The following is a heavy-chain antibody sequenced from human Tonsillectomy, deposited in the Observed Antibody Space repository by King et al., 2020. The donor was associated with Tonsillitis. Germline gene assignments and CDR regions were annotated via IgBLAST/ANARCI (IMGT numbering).Heavy chain of an antibody. J-gene: IGHJ4*02. Sequence: VQLVQSGGGVVQPGRSLRLSCAASGFTFSRYGMYWVRQAPGKGLEWVAVISYDGSKKNYADSVKGRLTVSRDNSKNTLYLQMTSLRAEDTAVYYCAKDYYYDNSGYGYWGQGTLVTVSS. CDR1: GFTFSRYG. D-gene: IGHD3-22*01. CDR2: ISYDGSKK. CDR3: AKDYYYDNSGYGY. V-gene: IGHV3-30*18.